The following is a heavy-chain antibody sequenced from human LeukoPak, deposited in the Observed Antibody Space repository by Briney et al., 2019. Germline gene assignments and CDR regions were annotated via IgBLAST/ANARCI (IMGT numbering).Heavy chain of an antibody. CDR2: VSYTGST. CDR1: GGSISSSSYY. J-gene: IGHJ4*02. V-gene: IGHV4-39*02. D-gene: IGHD3-3*01. Sequence: YPSETLSLTCTVSGGSISSSSYYWGWIRQPPGKGLEWIGSVSYTGSTYPSPSLTSRVTISVDTSKNHFSLKLSSVTAADTAVYYCARRFLAGNCFDYWGQGTLVTVAS. CDR3: ARRFLAGNCFDY.